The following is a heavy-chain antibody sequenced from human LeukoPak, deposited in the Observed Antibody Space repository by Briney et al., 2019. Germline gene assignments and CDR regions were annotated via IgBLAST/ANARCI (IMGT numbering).Heavy chain of an antibody. Sequence: ASVKVSCKASGCTFTSYYMHWVRQAPGQGLEWMGIINPSGGSTSYAQKFQGRVTMTRDTSTSTVYMELSSLRSEDTAVYYCARVGSGYSYGSPFDYWGQGALVTVSS. CDR3: ARVGSGYSYGSPFDY. V-gene: IGHV1-46*01. CDR1: GCTFTSYY. D-gene: IGHD5-18*01. CDR2: INPSGGST. J-gene: IGHJ4*02.